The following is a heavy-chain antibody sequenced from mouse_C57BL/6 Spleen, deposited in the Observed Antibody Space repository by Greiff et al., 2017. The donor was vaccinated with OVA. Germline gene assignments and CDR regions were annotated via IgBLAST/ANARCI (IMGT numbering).Heavy chain of an antibody. J-gene: IGHJ4*01. D-gene: IGHD4-1*01. CDR1: GYTFTDYN. V-gene: IGHV1-18*01. CDR2: IIPNNGGT. Sequence: VQLQQSRPELVKPGASVKIPCKASGYTFTDYNMDWVKQSHGKSLEWIGDIIPNNGGTNYNQKFKGKATLTVDKSSSTAYMELRSLTSEDTAVYYCARSVGRGAMDYWGQGTSVTVSS. CDR3: ARSVGRGAMDY.